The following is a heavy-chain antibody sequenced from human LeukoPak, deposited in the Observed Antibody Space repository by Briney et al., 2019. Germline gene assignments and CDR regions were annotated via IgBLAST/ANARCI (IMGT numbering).Heavy chain of an antibody. Sequence: GGSLRLSCAVSGFTFSNYFFNWVRQAPGKGLEWVAVISYDGSNKYYADSVKGRFTISRDNSKNTLYLQMNSLRAEDTAVYYCARSIVGATYFDYWGQGTLVAVSS. D-gene: IGHD1-26*01. CDR2: ISYDGSNK. V-gene: IGHV3-30-3*01. CDR3: ARSIVGATYFDY. J-gene: IGHJ4*02. CDR1: GFTFSNYF.